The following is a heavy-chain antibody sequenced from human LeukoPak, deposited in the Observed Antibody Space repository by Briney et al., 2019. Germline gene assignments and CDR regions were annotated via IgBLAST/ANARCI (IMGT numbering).Heavy chain of an antibody. Sequence: SETLSLTCAVYGGSFSGYYWSWIRQPPEKRLEWIGEIIHSGSTNYNPSLKSRVTISVDTSENQFSLKLSSVTAADTAVYYCARGVDEIFGVVTALGAFDIWGQGTMVTVSS. J-gene: IGHJ3*02. CDR3: ARGVDEIFGVVTALGAFDI. V-gene: IGHV4-34*01. CDR1: GGSFSGYY. CDR2: IIHSGST. D-gene: IGHD3-3*01.